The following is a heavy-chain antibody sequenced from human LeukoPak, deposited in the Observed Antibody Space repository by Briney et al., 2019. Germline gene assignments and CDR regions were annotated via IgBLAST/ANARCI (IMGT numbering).Heavy chain of an antibody. V-gene: IGHV1-46*01. CDR1: GYTFTSYY. J-gene: IGHJ6*03. CDR2: INPTGGST. D-gene: IGHD2-15*01. Sequence: GASVKVSCKASGYTFTSYYIHWVRQAPGQGLEWVGIINPTGGSTGYAQKFQGRVTMTRDMSTSTVYMELSSLRSEDTAVYYCATSNRYDPKYYYYMAVWGKGTTVTVSS. CDR3: ATSNRYDPKYYYYMAV.